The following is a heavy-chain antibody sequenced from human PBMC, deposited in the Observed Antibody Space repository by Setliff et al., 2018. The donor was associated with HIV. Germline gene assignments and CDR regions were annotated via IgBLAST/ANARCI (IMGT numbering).Heavy chain of an antibody. V-gene: IGHV1-2*02. CDR3: ARARVDTAMVTHYYYYMDV. J-gene: IGHJ6*03. D-gene: IGHD5-18*01. CDR1: GYTLTGYY. Sequence: GASVKVSCKASGYTLTGYYMHWVRQAPGQGLEWMGWNNPNSGGTNDAQKLQDRVTMTRDTSISTAYMELSRLRSDDTAVYYCARARVDTAMVTHYYYYMDVWGKGTTVTVSS. CDR2: NNPNSGGT.